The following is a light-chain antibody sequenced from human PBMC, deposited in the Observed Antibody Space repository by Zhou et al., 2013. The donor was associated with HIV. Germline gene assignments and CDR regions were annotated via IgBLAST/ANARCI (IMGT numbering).Light chain of an antibody. J-gene: IGKJ2*01. CDR3: QHYDSSPYT. CDR1: QSLRNNY. V-gene: IGKV3-20*01. Sequence: EIVLTQSPGTLSLSPGERATLSCRASQSLRNNYLAWYQQKPGQAPRLLIYGASRRATGIPDRFSGSGSGTDFTLTISRLEPEDFAVYYCQHYDSSPYTFGQGTKLEIK. CDR2: GAS.